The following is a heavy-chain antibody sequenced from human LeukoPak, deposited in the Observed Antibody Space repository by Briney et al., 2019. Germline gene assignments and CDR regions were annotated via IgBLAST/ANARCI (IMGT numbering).Heavy chain of an antibody. CDR3: ARVDWNIDS. V-gene: IGHV3-74*01. CDR1: GFTFSSYW. CDR2: INDDGSST. D-gene: IGHD1/OR15-1a*01. J-gene: IGHJ4*02. Sequence: GGSLRLSCAASGFTFSSYWMHWVRQAPGKGLVWVSRINDDGSSTTYADSVKGRFTVSRDNAKNTLHLQMNSLRAEDTAVYYCARVDWNIDSWGQGTLVTVSS.